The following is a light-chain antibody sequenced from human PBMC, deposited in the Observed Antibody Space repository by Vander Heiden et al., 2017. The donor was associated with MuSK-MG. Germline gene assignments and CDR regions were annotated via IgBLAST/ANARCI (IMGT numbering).Light chain of an antibody. CDR3: NSRDISGNHRV. Sequence: SSELTQDPTVSVALGQTVRITCQGDTLRSYYASWYQQKPGQAPVLVIYGKNNRLSGIPDRFSGSSSGNTASLTITGAQAEDEADYYCNSRDISGNHRVFGGGTKLTVL. CDR2: GKN. J-gene: IGLJ2*01. CDR1: TLRSYY. V-gene: IGLV3-19*01.